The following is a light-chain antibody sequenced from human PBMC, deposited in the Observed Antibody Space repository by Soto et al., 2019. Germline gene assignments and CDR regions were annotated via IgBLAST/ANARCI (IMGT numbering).Light chain of an antibody. CDR3: HQYGNSPYT. J-gene: IGKJ2*01. Sequence: ETVLTQSPGTLSLSPGERATLSCRASQSVSTAFFAWFQQRPGQAPRFLIYGASNTPTGIPDRFSGSGSETHCTLTITGLEPDDFAVYYCHQYGNSPYTFGQGTKLEIK. V-gene: IGKV3-20*01. CDR2: GAS. CDR1: QSVSTAF.